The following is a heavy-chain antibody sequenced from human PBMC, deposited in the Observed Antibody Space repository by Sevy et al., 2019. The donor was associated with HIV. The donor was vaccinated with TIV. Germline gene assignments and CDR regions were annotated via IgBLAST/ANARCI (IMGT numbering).Heavy chain of an antibody. D-gene: IGHD2-15*01. J-gene: IGHJ5*02. CDR1: GYTFTSYY. CDR3: ARGRGGRSGWFDP. Sequence: ASVKVSCKASGYTFTSYYMNWVRQAPGQGLEWMGIVNPSGGSTSYAQKFQGRVTMTRDTSTSTVYMELSRLRSEDTAVYYCARGRGGRSGWFDPWGQGILVTVSS. V-gene: IGHV1-46*01. CDR2: VNPSGGST.